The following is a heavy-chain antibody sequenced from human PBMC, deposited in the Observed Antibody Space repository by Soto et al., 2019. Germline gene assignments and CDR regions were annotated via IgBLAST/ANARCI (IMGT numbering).Heavy chain of an antibody. J-gene: IGHJ3*02. Sequence: ASVKVSCKVSGYTLTESSMHWVRQAPGKGLEWMGGLDPEDGETIYAQKFQGRVTMTEDTSTDTAYMELSSLRSEDTAVYYCATGVVVVAAVHDAFGIWGQGTMVTVSS. CDR2: LDPEDGET. D-gene: IGHD2-15*01. CDR3: ATGVVVVAAVHDAFGI. V-gene: IGHV1-24*01. CDR1: GYTLTESS.